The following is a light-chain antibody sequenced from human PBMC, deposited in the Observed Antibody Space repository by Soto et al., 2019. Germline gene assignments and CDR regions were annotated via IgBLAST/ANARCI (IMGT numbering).Light chain of an antibody. CDR2: GAS. Sequence: DIQMTQSPSSLYGSVGDTVTITCRASQGISNFLAWFQQKPGKAPKSLIYGASSLQSRVPSKFSGSGSDTDFTLTISSLQPEDSATYFCQQYHSYPVTFGGGTKVEIK. J-gene: IGKJ4*01. CDR1: QGISNF. V-gene: IGKV1-16*02. CDR3: QQYHSYPVT.